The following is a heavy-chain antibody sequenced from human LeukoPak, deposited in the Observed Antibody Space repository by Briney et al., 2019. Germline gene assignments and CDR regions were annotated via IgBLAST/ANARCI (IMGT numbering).Heavy chain of an antibody. V-gene: IGHV4-30-2*01. Sequence: SETLSLTCAVSGGSISSGGYSWSWIRQPPGKGLEWIGYIYHSGSTYYNPSLKSRVTISVDTSKNQFSLKLSSVTAADTAVYYCARTRSPYCSSTSCYGSPFDIWGQGTMVTVSS. CDR2: IYHSGST. CDR1: GGSISSGGYS. D-gene: IGHD2-2*01. CDR3: ARTRSPYCSSTSCYGSPFDI. J-gene: IGHJ3*02.